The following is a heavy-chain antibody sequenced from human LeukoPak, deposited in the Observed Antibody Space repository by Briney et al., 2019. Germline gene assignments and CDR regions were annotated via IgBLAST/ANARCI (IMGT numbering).Heavy chain of an antibody. CDR1: GFTFSSYS. Sequence: GGSLRLSCAASGFTFSSYSMNWVRPAPGKGLEWVSSISSSSSYIYYADSVKGRFTISRDNAKNSLYLQMNSPRAEDTAVYYCAREPEITMIVVAPEDAFDIWGQGTMVTVSS. J-gene: IGHJ3*02. V-gene: IGHV3-21*01. D-gene: IGHD3-22*01. CDR3: AREPEITMIVVAPEDAFDI. CDR2: ISSSSSYI.